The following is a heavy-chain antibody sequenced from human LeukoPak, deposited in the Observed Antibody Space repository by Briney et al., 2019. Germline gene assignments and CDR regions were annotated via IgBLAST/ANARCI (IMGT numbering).Heavy chain of an antibody. Sequence: GGSLRLSCAASGFNFNTYSMNWVRQAPGKGLEWVSYISSTKSNIYYADSVKGRFTISRDNAKNSLYLQMNSLRAEDTAVYYCARSSHGDFWSGYYFDDWGQGTLVTVSS. CDR1: GFNFNTYS. V-gene: IGHV3-48*01. CDR2: ISSTKSNI. J-gene: IGHJ4*02. D-gene: IGHD3-3*01. CDR3: ARSSHGDFWSGYYFDD.